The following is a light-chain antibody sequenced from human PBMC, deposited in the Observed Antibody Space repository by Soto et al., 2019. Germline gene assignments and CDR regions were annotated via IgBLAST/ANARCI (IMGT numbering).Light chain of an antibody. CDR3: QQYGSSPHT. Sequence: EIVLTQSPATLSLSPGERATLSCRASQSVSSFLAWYQHKPGQAPRLLIYDASNRATGIPARFSGSGSGTDFTLTISRLEPEDFAVYYCQQYGSSPHTFGQGTKVDIK. CDR2: DAS. J-gene: IGKJ1*01. CDR1: QSVSSF. V-gene: IGKV3-20*01.